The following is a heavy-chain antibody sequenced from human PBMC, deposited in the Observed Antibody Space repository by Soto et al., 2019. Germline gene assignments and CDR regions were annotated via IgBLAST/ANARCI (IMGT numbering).Heavy chain of an antibody. J-gene: IGHJ4*02. CDR1: GFTFSSYA. CDR3: AKDLDFPDYYDSSGSYYFDY. D-gene: IGHD3-22*01. CDR2: ISGSGGST. Sequence: GGSLRLSCAASGFTFSSYAMSWVRQAPGKGLEWVSAISGSGGSTYYADSVKGRFTISRDNSKNTLYLQMNSLRAEDTAVYYCAKDLDFPDYYDSSGSYYFDYWGQGTLVTVSS. V-gene: IGHV3-23*01.